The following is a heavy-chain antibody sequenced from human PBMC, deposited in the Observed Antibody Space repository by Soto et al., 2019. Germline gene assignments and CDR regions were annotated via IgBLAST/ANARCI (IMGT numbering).Heavy chain of an antibody. J-gene: IGHJ4*02. V-gene: IGHV3-23*01. CDR1: GFTFSSYA. CDR3: ARDSGYSYGPPDY. D-gene: IGHD5-18*01. Sequence: PGGSLRLSCAASGFTFSSYAMSWVRQAPGKGLEWVSAISGSGGRTYYADSVKGRFTISRDNAKNSLYLQMNSLRAEDTAVYYCARDSGYSYGPPDYWGQGTLVTVSS. CDR2: ISGSGGRT.